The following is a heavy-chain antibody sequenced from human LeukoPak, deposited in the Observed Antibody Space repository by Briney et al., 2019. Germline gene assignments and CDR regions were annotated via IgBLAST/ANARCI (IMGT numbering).Heavy chain of an antibody. D-gene: IGHD3-10*01. V-gene: IGHV4-4*07. CDR3: ARDPSSFGGRFDP. CDR1: GGSISSYS. Sequence: PSETLSLTCTVSGGSISSYSWNWIRQPAGKGLEWIGRLYSSRSTNYNPSLQSRVTMSVDTSKPQSSLKLSCVPAADTAGYYCARDPSSFGGRFDPWGQGTLVAVSS. CDR2: LYSSRST. J-gene: IGHJ5*02.